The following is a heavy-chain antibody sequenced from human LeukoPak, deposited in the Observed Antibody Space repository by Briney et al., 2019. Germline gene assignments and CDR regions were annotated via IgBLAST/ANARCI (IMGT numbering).Heavy chain of an antibody. J-gene: IGHJ4*02. Sequence: GGSLRLSCAASGSTFSNYWMNWVRQAPGKGLEWVANIKLDGSEQYYVDSVKGRFTISRDNAKNSMYLQMNSLRAEDTALYYCARGAASSGRYYFDYWGQGTLVTVSS. CDR2: IKLDGSEQ. CDR1: GSTFSNYW. V-gene: IGHV3-7*01. D-gene: IGHD3-22*01. CDR3: ARGAASSGRYYFDY.